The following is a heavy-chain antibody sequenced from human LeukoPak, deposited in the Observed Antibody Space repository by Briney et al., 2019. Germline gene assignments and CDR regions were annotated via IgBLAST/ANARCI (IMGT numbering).Heavy chain of an antibody. CDR2: INPNSGDT. CDR1: GYTFTGYY. CDR3: ARGPYSYDSSGAFDI. V-gene: IGHV1-2*02. D-gene: IGHD3-22*01. Sequence: ASVKVSCKASGYTFTGYYMHWVRQAPGQGLEWMGWINPNSGDTNYAQKFQGRVTISVDTSKNQFSLKLSSVTAADTAVYFCARGPYSYDSSGAFDIWGQGTMVTVSS. J-gene: IGHJ3*02.